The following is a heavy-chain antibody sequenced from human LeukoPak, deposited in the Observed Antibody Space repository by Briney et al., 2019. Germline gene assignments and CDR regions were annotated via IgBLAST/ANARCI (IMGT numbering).Heavy chain of an antibody. D-gene: IGHD3-22*01. Sequence: GGSLRLSCAASGFTVSSNYMNWVRQAPGKGLEWVSVIYSGGSTYYADSVKGRFTISRDNSKNTLYLQMNSLRAEDTAVYYCARDSFFVVTMIVVVDIDYWGQGTLVTVSS. V-gene: IGHV3-53*05. CDR2: IYSGGST. CDR1: GFTVSSNY. CDR3: ARDSFFVVTMIVVVDIDY. J-gene: IGHJ4*02.